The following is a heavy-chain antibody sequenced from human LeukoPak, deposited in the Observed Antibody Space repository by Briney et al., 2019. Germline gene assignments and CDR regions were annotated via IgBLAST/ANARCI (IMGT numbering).Heavy chain of an antibody. CDR3: ARDRYDILTGYYIDY. Sequence: PGGSLRLSCAASGFTFSDYYMSWIRQAPGKGLEWVSYISSSGSTIYYADSVKGRFTISRDNAKNSLYLQMNSLRAEDTAVYYCARDRYDILTGYYIDYWGQGTLVTVSS. V-gene: IGHV3-11*01. CDR2: ISSSGSTI. D-gene: IGHD3-9*01. J-gene: IGHJ4*02. CDR1: GFTFSDYY.